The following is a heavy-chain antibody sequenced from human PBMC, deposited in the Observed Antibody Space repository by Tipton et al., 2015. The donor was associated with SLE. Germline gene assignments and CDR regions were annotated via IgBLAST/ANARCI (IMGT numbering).Heavy chain of an antibody. V-gene: IGHV4-59*12. CDR3: AREGYSSSVDAFDI. CDR2: IYYSGST. D-gene: IGHD6-13*01. Sequence: TLSLTCTVSGGSISSYYWSWIRQPPGKGLEWIGYIYYSGSTYYNPSLKSRVTISVDTSKNQFSLKLSSVTAADTAVYYCAREGYSSSVDAFDIWGQGTMVTVSS. J-gene: IGHJ3*02. CDR1: GGSISSYY.